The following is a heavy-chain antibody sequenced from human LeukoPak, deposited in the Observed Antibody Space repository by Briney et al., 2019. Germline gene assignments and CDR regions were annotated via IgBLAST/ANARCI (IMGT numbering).Heavy chain of an antibody. CDR1: GYTFTSYA. CDR3: ARARALWFGSSLDY. D-gene: IGHD3-10*01. CDR2: INAGNGNT. J-gene: IGHJ4*02. Sequence: ASVKVSCKDSGYTFTSYAMHWVRQAPGQRLEWMGWINAGNGNTKYSQKFQGRVTITRDTSASTAYMELSSLRSEDTAVYYCARARALWFGSSLDYWGQGTLVTVSS. V-gene: IGHV1-3*01.